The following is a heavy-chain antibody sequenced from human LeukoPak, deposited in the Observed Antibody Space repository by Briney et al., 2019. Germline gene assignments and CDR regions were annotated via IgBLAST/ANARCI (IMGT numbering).Heavy chain of an antibody. V-gene: IGHV3-23*01. CDR1: GLTFSNYA. CDR2: ISGSGGST. D-gene: IGHD1-26*01. CDR3: AKLGSYYTFDY. J-gene: IGHJ4*02. Sequence: PGGSLSPSGAAPGLTFSNYALSWFGQAQGKGLEWVSTISGSGGSTYYADSVKGRFTISRDNSKNTLYLQMNSLRAEDTAVYYCAKLGSYYTFDYWGQGTLVTVSS.